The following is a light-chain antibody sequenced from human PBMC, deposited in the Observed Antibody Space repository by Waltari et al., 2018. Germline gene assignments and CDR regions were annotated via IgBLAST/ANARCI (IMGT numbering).Light chain of an antibody. J-gene: IGLJ2*01. CDR3: AAWDASLNGPV. CDR1: SSNIGRTT. V-gene: IGLV1-44*01. Sequence: QSVLTQPPSASGTPGQRVTLSWSGSSSNIGRTTVNWYQQLPGTAPKLLIYSNNQRPSGVPDRFSGSKSGTSASLAISGLQSEDEADYYCAAWDASLNGPVFAGGTKLTVL. CDR2: SNN.